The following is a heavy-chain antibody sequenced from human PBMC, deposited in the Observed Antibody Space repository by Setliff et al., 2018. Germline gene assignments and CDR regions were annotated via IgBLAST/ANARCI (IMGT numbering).Heavy chain of an antibody. CDR3: ARDRPDHYEGAFDI. Sequence: SETLSLTCTVSGGSISDYYWSWVWQPAEKGLEWIGLIYPSGSTNYNPSLKSRVTISLDRSKNQFSLELSSVTAADTAVYYCARDRPDHYEGAFDIWGQGTMVTVSS. D-gene: IGHD4-17*01. CDR2: IYPSGST. J-gene: IGHJ3*02. V-gene: IGHV4-4*07. CDR1: GGSISDYY.